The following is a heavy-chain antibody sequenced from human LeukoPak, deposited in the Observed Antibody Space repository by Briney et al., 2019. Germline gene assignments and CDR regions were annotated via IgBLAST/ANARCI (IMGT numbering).Heavy chain of an antibody. J-gene: IGHJ4*02. Sequence: SQTLSLTCTVSGGSISSGGYYWSWIRQHPGKGLEWIGYIYYSGSTYYNPSLKSRVTISVDTSKNQFSLKLSSVTAADTAVYYCARESHYYGSDLYYFDYWGQGTLVTVSS. CDR2: IYYSGST. CDR3: ARESHYYGSDLYYFDY. D-gene: IGHD3-10*01. V-gene: IGHV4-31*03. CDR1: GGSISSGGYY.